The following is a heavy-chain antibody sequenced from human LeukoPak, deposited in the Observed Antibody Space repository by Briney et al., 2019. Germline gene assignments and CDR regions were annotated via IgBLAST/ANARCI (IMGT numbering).Heavy chain of an antibody. CDR2: IYTSGST. J-gene: IGHJ4*02. D-gene: IGHD3-22*01. CDR3: AREDYYDSSGYYFY. V-gene: IGHV4-4*07. CDR1: GGSISSYY. Sequence: SSETLSLTCTVSGGSISSYYWSWIRQPAGKGLEWVGRIYTSGSTNYNPSLKSRVTMSVDTSKNQFSLKLSSVSAADTAVYYCAREDYYDSSGYYFYWGQGTLVTVSS.